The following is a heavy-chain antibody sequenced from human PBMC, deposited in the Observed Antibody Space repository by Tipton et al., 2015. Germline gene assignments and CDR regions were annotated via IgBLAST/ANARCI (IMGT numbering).Heavy chain of an antibody. J-gene: IGHJ4*02. D-gene: IGHD5-18*01. CDR3: ARDSFGYYSFDS. CDR2: IYYSGST. Sequence: LRLSCTVSDGSISSYYWSWIRQPPGKGLEWIGYIYYSGSTNYNPSLKSRVTISVDTSNKQISLNLSSVTAADTAVYHCARDSFGYYSFDSWGPGTLVTVSS. CDR1: DGSISSYY. V-gene: IGHV4-59*01.